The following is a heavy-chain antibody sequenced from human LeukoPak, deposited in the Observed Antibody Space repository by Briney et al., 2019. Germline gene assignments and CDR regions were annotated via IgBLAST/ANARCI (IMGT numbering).Heavy chain of an antibody. J-gene: IGHJ6*03. CDR2: IYYSGST. V-gene: IGHV4-59*01. CDR1: GGSISSYY. CDR3: ARGGYSSSLGYYYYMDV. D-gene: IGHD6-13*01. Sequence: PSETLSLTCTVSGGSISSYYWSWIRQPPGKGLEWIGYIYYSGSTNYNPSLKGRVTISVDTSKNQFSLKLSSVTAADTAVYYCARGGYSSSLGYYYYMDVWGQGTTVTVSS.